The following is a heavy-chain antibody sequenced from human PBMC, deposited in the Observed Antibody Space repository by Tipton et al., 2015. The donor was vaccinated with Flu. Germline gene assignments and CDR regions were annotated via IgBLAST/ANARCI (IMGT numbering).Heavy chain of an antibody. CDR1: GFTFSSYD. CDR3: ARWCQGDGSQSGRGAFDI. D-gene: IGHD3-10*01. J-gene: IGHJ3*02. Sequence: SLRLSCAASGFTFSSYDMSWVRQAPGKGLEWGSAVSGSGGAIYYADFVKGRFTISRDNFKSMVYLQMNSLRAEDTAVYYCARWCQGDGSQSGRGAFDIWGQGTMVTVSS. V-gene: IGHV3-23*01. CDR2: VSGSGGAI.